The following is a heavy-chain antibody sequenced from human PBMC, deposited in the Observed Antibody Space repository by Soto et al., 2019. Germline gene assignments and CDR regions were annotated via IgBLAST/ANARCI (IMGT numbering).Heavy chain of an antibody. CDR1: GFTFDDYA. D-gene: IGHD6-19*01. Sequence: EVQLVESGGGLVQPGRSLRLSCAASGFTFDDYAMHWVRQAPGKGLEWVSGISWNSGSIGYADSVKGRFTISRDNAKNSLYLQMNSLRAEDTALYYCAKARYGLVRRWGQGTLVTVSS. J-gene: IGHJ4*02. V-gene: IGHV3-9*01. CDR2: ISWNSGSI. CDR3: AKARYGLVRR.